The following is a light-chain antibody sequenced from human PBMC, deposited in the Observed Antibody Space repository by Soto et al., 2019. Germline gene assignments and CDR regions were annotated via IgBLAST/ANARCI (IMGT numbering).Light chain of an antibody. CDR3: SSYADDNIFV. CDR2: EVT. CDR1: SSDVGYYNY. J-gene: IGLJ1*01. Sequence: QSALTQPPSASGSPGRSVTISCTGTSSDVGYYNYVSWYQQHPGKAPRLMIYEVTKRPSGVPDRFSGSKSGNTASLTVSGLQAEDEAEYFCSSYADDNIFVFGTGTKLTVL. V-gene: IGLV2-8*01.